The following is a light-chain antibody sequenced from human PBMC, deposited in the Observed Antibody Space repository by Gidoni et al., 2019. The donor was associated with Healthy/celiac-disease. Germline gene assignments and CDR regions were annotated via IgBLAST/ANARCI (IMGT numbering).Light chain of an antibody. Sequence: VMTQSPATLSVSPGERATLSCRASQSVSSNLAWYQQKPGQAPRLLIYGASTRATGIPARFSGSGSGTEFTLTISSLQSEDFAVYYCQQYNNWPITFGQGTRLEIK. V-gene: IGKV3-15*01. CDR3: QQYNNWPIT. CDR2: GAS. J-gene: IGKJ5*01. CDR1: QSVSSN.